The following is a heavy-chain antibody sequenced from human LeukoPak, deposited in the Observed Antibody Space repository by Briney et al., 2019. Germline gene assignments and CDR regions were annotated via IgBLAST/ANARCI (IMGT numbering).Heavy chain of an antibody. Sequence: GGPLRLSCAASGFTFSGSAMHWVRQASGKGLEWVGRIRSKANSYATAYAASVKGRFTISRDDSKNTAYQQMNSLKTEDTAVYYCTRTSERYCSGGSCLGYWGQGTLVTVSS. CDR1: GFTFSGSA. D-gene: IGHD2-15*01. CDR2: IRSKANSYAT. V-gene: IGHV3-73*01. J-gene: IGHJ4*02. CDR3: TRTSERYCSGGSCLGY.